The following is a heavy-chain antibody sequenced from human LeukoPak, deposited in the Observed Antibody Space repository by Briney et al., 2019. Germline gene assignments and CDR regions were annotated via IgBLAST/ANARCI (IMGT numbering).Heavy chain of an antibody. D-gene: IGHD6-13*01. V-gene: IGHV4-38-2*01. CDR3: ASYSSSSRAFDI. J-gene: IGHJ3*02. CDR2: IYHSGST. Sequence: SETLSLTCAVSGYSISSGYYWGWVRQPPGKGLEWIGEIYHSGSTNYNPSLKSRVTISVDKSKNQFSLKLSSVTAADTAVYYCASYSSSSRAFDIWGQGTMVTVSS. CDR1: GYSISSGYY.